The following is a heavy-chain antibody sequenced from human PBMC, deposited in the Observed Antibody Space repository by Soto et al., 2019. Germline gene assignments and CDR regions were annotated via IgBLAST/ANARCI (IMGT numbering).Heavy chain of an antibody. CDR2: ISYDGSNK. V-gene: IGHV3-30*18. Sequence: GGSLRLSCAASGFTFSSYGMHWVRQAPGKGLEWVAVISYDGSNKYYADSVKGRFTISRDNSKNTLYLQMNSLRAEDTAVYYCAKDLVGIAAADSPSGAVIEAGFDYWGQGTLVTVSS. J-gene: IGHJ4*02. CDR3: AKDLVGIAAADSPSGAVIEAGFDY. D-gene: IGHD6-13*01. CDR1: GFTFSSYG.